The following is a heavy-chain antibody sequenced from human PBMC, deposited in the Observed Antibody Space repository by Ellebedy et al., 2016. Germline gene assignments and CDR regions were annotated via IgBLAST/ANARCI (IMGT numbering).Heavy chain of an antibody. Sequence: ASVKVSCKASGYTFTSYAMHWVRQAPGQRLEWMGWINAGNGNTKYSQKFQGRVTITRDTSASTAYMVLSSLRSEDTAVYYCARDAWGLEWLFGKEYYYGMDVWGQGTTVTVSS. CDR1: GYTFTSYA. J-gene: IGHJ6*02. V-gene: IGHV1-3*01. CDR2: INAGNGNT. CDR3: ARDAWGLEWLFGKEYYYGMDV. D-gene: IGHD3-3*01.